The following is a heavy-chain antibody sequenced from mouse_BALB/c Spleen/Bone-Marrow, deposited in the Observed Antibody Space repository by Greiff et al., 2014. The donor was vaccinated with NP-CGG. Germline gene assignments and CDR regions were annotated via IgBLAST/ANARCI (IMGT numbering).Heavy chain of an antibody. D-gene: IGHD2-3*01. CDR3: ARGRWYY. Sequence: VQLQQSGPELVKPGASVKISCKTSGYTFTDYTLHWVKQSHGKSLEWIGGINPNIGGTTYNQKFKDKASLTLNKSSTTAYMELRSLTSEDSAVYFRARGRWYYWGQGTTLTVSS. V-gene: IGHV1-22*01. CDR1: GYTFTDYT. J-gene: IGHJ2*01. CDR2: INPNIGGT.